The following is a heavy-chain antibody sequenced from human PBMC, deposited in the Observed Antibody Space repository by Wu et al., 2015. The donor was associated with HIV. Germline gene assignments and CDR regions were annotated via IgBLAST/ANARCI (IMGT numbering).Heavy chain of an antibody. D-gene: IGHD2-15*01. CDR3: ARVSVRRRDCSGGSCRVSILDAFNV. J-gene: IGHJ3*01. V-gene: IGHV1-69*01. Sequence: QVQLVQSGAEVKKPGASVKVSCKASGYTFTSYDINWVRQAPGQGLEWMGGVIPLFGVETYAQKFHDRVKITTDESSITAYMDLSGLSSDDTAMYYCARVSVRRRDCSGGSCRVSILDAFNVWGQGTLVTVSS. CDR2: VIPLFGVE. CDR1: GYTFTSYD.